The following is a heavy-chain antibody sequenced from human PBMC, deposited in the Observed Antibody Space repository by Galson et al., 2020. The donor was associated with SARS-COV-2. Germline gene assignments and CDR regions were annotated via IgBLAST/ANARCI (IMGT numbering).Heavy chain of an antibody. V-gene: IGHV4-59*01. D-gene: IGHD3-3*01. CDR1: GGSISSYY. CDR2: IYYSGST. CDR3: ARHSLGFWSGYPDY. J-gene: IGHJ4*02. Sequence: SETLSLTCTVSGGSISSYYWSWIRQPPGKGLEWIGYIYYSGSTNYNPSLKSRVTISVDTSKNQFSLKLSYVTAADTAVYYCARHSLGFWSGYPDYWGQGTLVTVSS.